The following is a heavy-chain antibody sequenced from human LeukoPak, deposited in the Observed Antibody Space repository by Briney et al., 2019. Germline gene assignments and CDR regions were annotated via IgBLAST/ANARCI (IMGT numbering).Heavy chain of an antibody. V-gene: IGHV3-64D*09. CDR2: ITSNGGST. Sequence: PGGSLRLSCSASGFTFISYAMHWVRQAPGKGLEYVSGITSNGGSTYYADSVKGRFTISRDNSKNTLYLQMSSLRAEDTAVYYCVRTYYDLWSEIDYWGQGTLVTVSS. CDR1: GFTFISYA. D-gene: IGHD3-3*01. J-gene: IGHJ4*02. CDR3: VRTYYDLWSEIDY.